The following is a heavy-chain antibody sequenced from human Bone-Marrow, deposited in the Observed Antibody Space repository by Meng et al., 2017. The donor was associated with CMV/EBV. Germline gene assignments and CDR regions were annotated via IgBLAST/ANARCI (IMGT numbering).Heavy chain of an antibody. CDR3: ASRNPAAGGAFDI. D-gene: IGHD2-2*01. CDR1: GFTFSSYS. Sequence: GESLKISRAASGFTFSSYSMNWVRQAPGKGLEWVSSISSSSSYIYYADSVKGRFIISRDNAKDSLYLQMNSLSAEDTAVYYCASRNPAAGGAFDIWGQGTMVTVSS. CDR2: ISSSSSYI. J-gene: IGHJ3*02. V-gene: IGHV3-21*01.